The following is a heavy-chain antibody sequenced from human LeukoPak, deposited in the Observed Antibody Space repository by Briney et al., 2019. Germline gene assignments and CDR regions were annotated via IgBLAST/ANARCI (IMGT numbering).Heavy chain of an antibody. V-gene: IGHV1-2*06. CDR1: GYTFTGYY. CDR3: ARAVSSGYDPFDY. D-gene: IGHD3-22*01. CDR2: INPNSGGT. Sequence: ASVKVSCKASGYTFTGYYMHWVRQAPGQGLEWMGRINPNSGGTNYAQKFQGRVTMTRDTSISTAYMELSRLRSDDTAVYYCARAVSSGYDPFDYWGQGTLVTVSS. J-gene: IGHJ4*02.